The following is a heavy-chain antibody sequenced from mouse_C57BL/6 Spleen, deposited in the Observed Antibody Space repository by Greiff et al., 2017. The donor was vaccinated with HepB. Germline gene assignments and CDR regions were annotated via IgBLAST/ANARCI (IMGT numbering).Heavy chain of an antibody. Sequence: EVQLQQSGAELVRPGASVKLSCTASGFNIKDDYMHWVKQRPEQGLEWIGWIDPENGDTEYASKFQGKATITADTSSNTAYLQLSSLTSEDTAVYYCTTSITTVVPFAYWGQGTLVTVSA. CDR1: GFNIKDDY. D-gene: IGHD1-1*01. J-gene: IGHJ3*01. CDR3: TTSITTVVPFAY. CDR2: IDPENGDT. V-gene: IGHV14-4*01.